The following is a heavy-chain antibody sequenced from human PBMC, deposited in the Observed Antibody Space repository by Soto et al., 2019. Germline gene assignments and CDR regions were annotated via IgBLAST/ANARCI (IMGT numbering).Heavy chain of an antibody. Sequence: QITLKESGPTLVKPTQTLTLTCTFSGFSLSTGGVGVAWIRPPPGKALEWLAVNYWDDDKRYSPSQKSRRTVNKDTTKNQVGPTTTNIEPVTSATYYCAHSPCYGNKLHYWGQGTLVTVSA. CDR1: GFSLSTGGVG. CDR2: NYWDDDK. D-gene: IGHD2-15*01. J-gene: IGHJ4*02. CDR3: AHSPCYGNKLHY. V-gene: IGHV2-5*02.